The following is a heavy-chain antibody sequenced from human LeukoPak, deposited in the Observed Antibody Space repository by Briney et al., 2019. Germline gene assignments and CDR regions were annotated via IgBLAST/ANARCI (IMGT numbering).Heavy chain of an antibody. J-gene: IGHJ4*02. CDR2: IKSKTDGGTT. CDR3: TTDIVVVPAAYDY. V-gene: IGHV3-15*01. D-gene: IGHD2-2*01. CDR1: GFTFSNAW. Sequence: GGSLRLSCAASGFTFSNAWMSWVRQAPGKGLEWVGRIKSKTDGGTTNYAAPVKGRFTISRDDSKNTLYLQMNSLKTEDTAVYYCTTDIVVVPAAYDYWGQGTLVTVSS.